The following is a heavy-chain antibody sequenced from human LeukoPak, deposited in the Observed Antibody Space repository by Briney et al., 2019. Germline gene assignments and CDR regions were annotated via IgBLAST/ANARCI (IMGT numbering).Heavy chain of an antibody. Sequence: GASVKVSCKASGYTFTGYYMHWVQQAPGQGLEWMGWINPNSGGTNYAQKFQGWVTMTRDTSISTAYMELSRLRSDDTAVYYCARGGRVVVPAAKLPPFYYWGQGTLVTVSS. CDR1: GYTFTGYY. V-gene: IGHV1-2*04. D-gene: IGHD2-2*01. CDR2: INPNSGGT. J-gene: IGHJ4*02. CDR3: ARGGRVVVPAAKLPPFYY.